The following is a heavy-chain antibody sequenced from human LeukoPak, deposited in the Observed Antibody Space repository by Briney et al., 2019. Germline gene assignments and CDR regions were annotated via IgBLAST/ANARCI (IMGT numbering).Heavy chain of an antibody. CDR2: IYSDGSTT. J-gene: IGHJ4*02. Sequence: GGSLRLSCAASGFTFNSYWMQWVRQAPGKGLAWVSRIYSDGSTTNYADSVKGRFTISRDNARNTLYLQMNSLRAEDTAVYYCARGNWNPDFWGQGTLVTVSS. D-gene: IGHD1-1*01. CDR1: GFTFNSYW. V-gene: IGHV3-74*01. CDR3: ARGNWNPDF.